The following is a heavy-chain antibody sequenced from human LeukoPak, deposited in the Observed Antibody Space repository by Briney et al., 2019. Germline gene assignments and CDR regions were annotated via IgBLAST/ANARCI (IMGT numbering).Heavy chain of an antibody. Sequence: SVKVSCKSSGYTFSSYAISWVRQAPGQGLEWMGGIIPIFGTANYAQKFQGRVTITADKSTSTAYMELSSLRSEDTAVYYCAREVRGYSYGPNRYYFDYWGQGTLVTVSS. J-gene: IGHJ4*02. D-gene: IGHD5-18*01. CDR3: AREVRGYSYGPNRYYFDY. V-gene: IGHV1-69*06. CDR1: GYTFSSYA. CDR2: IIPIFGTA.